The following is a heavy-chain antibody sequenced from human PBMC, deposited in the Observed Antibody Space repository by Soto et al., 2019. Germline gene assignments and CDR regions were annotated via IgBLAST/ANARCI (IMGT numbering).Heavy chain of an antibody. J-gene: IGHJ2*01. V-gene: IGHV3-30*18. D-gene: IGHD3-16*01. CDR2: VSYDGSNK. Sequence: GGSLRLSCAASGFTFSSYGMHWVRQAPGKGLEWVALVSYDGSNKNYAASVKGRFAISRDNSKNTLYLQMNMLRTEDAAVYYCAKEKGDRDCFDVWGRGTLVTVSS. CDR3: AKEKGDRDCFDV. CDR1: GFTFSSYG.